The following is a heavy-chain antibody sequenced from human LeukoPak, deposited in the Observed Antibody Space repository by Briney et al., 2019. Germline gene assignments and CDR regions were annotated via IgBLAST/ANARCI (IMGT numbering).Heavy chain of an antibody. V-gene: IGHV1-18*04. J-gene: IGHJ6*04. Sequence: ASVKVSCKASGYTVTSYGISWVRQAPGQGLEWMGWISAYNGNTNYAQKLQGRVTMTTDTSTSTAYMELRSLRSDDTAVYYCARARWFGELLDYYYYGMDVWGKETTVTVSS. CDR3: ARARWFGELLDYYYYGMDV. D-gene: IGHD3-10*01. CDR1: GYTVTSYG. CDR2: ISAYNGNT.